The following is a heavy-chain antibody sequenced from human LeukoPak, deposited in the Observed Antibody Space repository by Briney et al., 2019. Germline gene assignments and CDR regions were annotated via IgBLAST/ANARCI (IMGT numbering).Heavy chain of an antibody. D-gene: IGHD1-26*01. V-gene: IGHV3-9*01. J-gene: IGHJ6*03. CDR3: AKDGRFSGSPYFYYMDV. Sequence: GGSLRLSCVASGFTFGDYPMHWVGQVRGKGLEWVSGINWNGCSIGYADSVKGRFTISRDNAKNSLYLQMNSLRAEDTALYYCAKDGRFSGSPYFYYMDVWGKGTTITVS. CDR1: GFTFGDYP. CDR2: INWNGCSI.